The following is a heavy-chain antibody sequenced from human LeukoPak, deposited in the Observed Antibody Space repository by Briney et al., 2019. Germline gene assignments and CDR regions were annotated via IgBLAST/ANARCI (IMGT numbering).Heavy chain of an antibody. V-gene: IGHV4-39*01. J-gene: IGHJ4*02. CDR2: IYYSGST. CDR1: GGSISSSSYY. D-gene: IGHD6-25*01. CDR3: ARPPVAAPTSYFDL. Sequence: SETLSLTCTVSGGSISSSSYYWGWIRQPPGKGLECIGSIYYSGSTYYNPSLKSRITISVDTSKNQFSLNLNSVAAADTAVYYFARPPVAAPTSYFDLWGQGILVTVSS.